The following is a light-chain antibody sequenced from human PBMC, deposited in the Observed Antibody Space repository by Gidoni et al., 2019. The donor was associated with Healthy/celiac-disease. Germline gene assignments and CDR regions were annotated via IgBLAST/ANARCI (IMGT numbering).Light chain of an antibody. J-gene: IGKJ4*01. Sequence: DIQMTQSPSSLSASVGDRVTITCQASQDISNYLKWYQQKPGKAPKLLIYDASNLETGVPSRFSGSGSGTDFTVTISSLQPEDIATYYCQQYDNLPPLTFGGGTKVEIK. CDR2: DAS. CDR1: QDISNY. V-gene: IGKV1-33*01. CDR3: QQYDNLPPLT.